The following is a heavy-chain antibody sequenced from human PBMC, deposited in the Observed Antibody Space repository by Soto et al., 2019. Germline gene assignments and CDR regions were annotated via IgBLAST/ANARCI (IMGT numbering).Heavy chain of an antibody. CDR3: ALLSYCTTVTCFYLDY. V-gene: IGHV1-46*01. CDR1: GYTLTSYY. J-gene: IGHJ4*02. CDR2: INASGGST. D-gene: IGHD2-8*01. Sequence: ASVKVSCKAPGYTLTSYYMHWVRQAPGQGLEWMGIINASGGSTNYAQKFQGRVTMTTDTSTTTAYMELTSLRSDDTAVYYCALLSYCTTVTCFYLDYWGQGTPVTVSS.